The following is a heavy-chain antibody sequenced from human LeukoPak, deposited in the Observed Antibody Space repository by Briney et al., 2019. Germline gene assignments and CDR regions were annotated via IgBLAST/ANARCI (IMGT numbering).Heavy chain of an antibody. CDR2: ISSSSSYI. D-gene: IGHD6-13*01. CDR3: ARDHITAADTGERYYYYMDV. V-gene: IGHV3-21*01. Sequence: GGSLRLSCAVSGFTFSNYSMSWVRQAPEKGLEWVSSISSSSSYIFYADSVKGRFTISRDNAKNSLYLQMNSLRAEDTAIYYCARDHITAADTGERYYYYMDVWGKGTTVTVSS. J-gene: IGHJ6*03. CDR1: GFTFSNYS.